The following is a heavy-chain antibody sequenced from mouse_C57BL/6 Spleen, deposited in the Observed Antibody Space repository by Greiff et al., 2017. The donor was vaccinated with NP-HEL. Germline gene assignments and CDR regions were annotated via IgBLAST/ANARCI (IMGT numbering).Heavy chain of an antibody. V-gene: IGHV1-85*01. Sequence: VKLVESGPELVKPGASVKLSCKASGYTFTSYDINWVKQRPGQGLEWIGWIYPRDGSTKYNEKFKGKATLTVDTSSSTAYMELHSLTSEDSAVYFCAREEANWDGYYDVWGTGTTVTVSS. D-gene: IGHD4-1*01. CDR3: AREEANWDGYYDV. CDR2: IYPRDGST. CDR1: GYTFTSYD. J-gene: IGHJ1*03.